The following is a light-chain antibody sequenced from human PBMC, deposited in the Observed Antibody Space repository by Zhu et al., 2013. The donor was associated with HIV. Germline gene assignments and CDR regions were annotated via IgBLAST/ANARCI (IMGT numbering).Light chain of an antibody. J-gene: IGKJ2*01. CDR1: QNVSSN. Sequence: EIVMTQSPATLSVSPGERATLSCRASQNVSSNLAWYQQNPGQAPRLLIYGASTRATGIPARFSGSGSGTEFTLTISSLQSADFATYYCQQYNSYPYTFGQGTKLEIK. V-gene: IGKV3-15*01. CDR2: GAS. CDR3: QQYNSYPYT.